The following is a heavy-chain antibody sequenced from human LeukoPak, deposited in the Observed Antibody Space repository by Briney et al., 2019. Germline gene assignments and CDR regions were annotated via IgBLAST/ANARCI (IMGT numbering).Heavy chain of an antibody. V-gene: IGHV1-69*05. D-gene: IGHD3-3*01. CDR3: ARAGGNYDFWSGYYLDY. CDR1: GGTFSSYA. CDR2: IIPIFGTA. J-gene: IGHJ4*02. Sequence: SVKVSCKASGGTFSSYAISWVRQAPGQGLEWMGRIIPIFGTANYAQKFQGRVTITTDESTSTAYMELSSLRSEDTAVYYCARAGGNYDFWSGYYLDYWGQGTPVTVSS.